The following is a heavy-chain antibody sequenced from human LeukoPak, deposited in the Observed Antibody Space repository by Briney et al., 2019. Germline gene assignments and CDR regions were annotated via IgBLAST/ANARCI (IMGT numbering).Heavy chain of an antibody. V-gene: IGHV3-7*01. CDR3: ARIMDLLGVHFDF. CDR1: GFTFNEYW. Sequence: GGSLRLSCVVSGFTFNEYWMSWVRQAPGKWLEWVATMRQDGGEIYYVDSVRGRFTISRDNAKNSLYLQMNSLRAEDTAMYYCARIMDLLGVHFDFWGQGTLVTVSS. CDR2: MRQDGGEI. D-gene: IGHD2-8*01. J-gene: IGHJ4*02.